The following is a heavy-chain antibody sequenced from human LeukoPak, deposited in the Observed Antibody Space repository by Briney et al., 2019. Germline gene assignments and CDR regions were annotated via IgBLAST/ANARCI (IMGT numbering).Heavy chain of an antibody. J-gene: IGHJ4*02. CDR1: GGTFSSYA. V-gene: IGHV1-69*04. CDR3: ARGDLIAAAGPFDY. CDR2: IIPILGIA. Sequence: SVKVSCKASGGTFSSYAISWVRQAPGQGLEWMGRIIPILGIANYAQKFQGRVTITADKSTSTAYMELSSLRSEDTAVYYCARGDLIAAAGPFDYWGQGTLVTVSS. D-gene: IGHD6-13*01.